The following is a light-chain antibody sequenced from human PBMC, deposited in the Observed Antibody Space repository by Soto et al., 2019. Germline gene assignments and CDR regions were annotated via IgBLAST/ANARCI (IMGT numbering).Light chain of an antibody. CDR1: SSNIGNNP. Sequence: QSVLTQPPSASGTPGQSVTISCSGNSSNIGNNPVNWYQQLPGTAPKLLIYSSNQRPSGVPYRISGSKSGASASLAITGHQSDDEADYYCGTWDDSLKSYMFGGGTKLTVL. CDR3: GTWDDSLKSYM. CDR2: SSN. V-gene: IGLV1-44*01. J-gene: IGLJ3*02.